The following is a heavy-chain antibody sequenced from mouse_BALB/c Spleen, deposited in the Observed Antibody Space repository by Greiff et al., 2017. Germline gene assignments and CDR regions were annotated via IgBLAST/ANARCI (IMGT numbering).Heavy chain of an antibody. V-gene: IGHV1-18*01. D-gene: IGHD1-1*01. J-gene: IGHJ2*01. CDR3: ARGGVYYYGSSSYYFDY. CDR2: INPNNGGT. CDR1: GYTFTDYN. Sequence: VQLKESGPELVKPGASVKIPCKASGYTFTDYNMDWVKQSHGKSLEWIGDINPNNGGTIYNQKFKGKATLTVDKSSSTAYMELRSLTSEDTAVYYCARGGVYYYGSSSYYFDYWGQGTTLTVSS.